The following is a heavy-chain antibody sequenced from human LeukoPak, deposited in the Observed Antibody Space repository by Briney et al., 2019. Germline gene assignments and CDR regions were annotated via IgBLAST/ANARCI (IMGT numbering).Heavy chain of an antibody. CDR1: GFTFSSYT. D-gene: IGHD2-8*01. V-gene: IGHV3-23*01. CDR3: ATRNSCTNGVCYGFGY. CDR2: ITDSGVTT. Sequence: GGSLRLSCAASGFTFSSYTMSWVRQAPGKGLEWVSSITDSGVTTYYADSAKGRFTISRDNSKNTLYLQMSSLRAEDTAVYYCATRNSCTNGVCYGFGYWGQGTLVTVSS. J-gene: IGHJ4*02.